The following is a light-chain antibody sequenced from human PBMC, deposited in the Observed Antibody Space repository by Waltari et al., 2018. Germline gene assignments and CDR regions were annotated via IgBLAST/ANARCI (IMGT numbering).Light chain of an antibody. CDR2: GSS. CDR1: QSVSNY. CDR3: QQTYSVLYT. Sequence: DIQMTQSPSSLSASVGDSITITCRASQSVSNYLNWYQRKPGKPPKLLIFGSSSLQRAVPSRFSGSGSGTDFTLTISSLQPEDFATYYCQQTYSVLYTFGQGTKLQI. J-gene: IGKJ2*01. V-gene: IGKV1-39*01.